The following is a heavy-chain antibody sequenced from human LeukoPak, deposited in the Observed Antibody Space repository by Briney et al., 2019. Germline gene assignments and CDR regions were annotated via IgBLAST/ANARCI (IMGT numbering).Heavy chain of an antibody. J-gene: IGHJ4*02. V-gene: IGHV4-34*01. Sequence: SETLSLTCAVYGGSFSGYYWSWIRQPPGKGLEWIVEINHSGSTNYNPSLKSRVTISVDTSKNQFSLKLSSVTAADTAVYYCARGGMVRAFHHGGFDYWGQGTLVTVSS. D-gene: IGHD3-10*01. CDR3: ARGGMVRAFHHGGFDY. CDR1: GGSFSGYY. CDR2: INHSGST.